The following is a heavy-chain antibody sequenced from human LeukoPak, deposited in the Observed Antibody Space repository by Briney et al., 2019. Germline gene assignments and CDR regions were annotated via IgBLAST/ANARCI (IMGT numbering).Heavy chain of an antibody. D-gene: IGHD5-12*01. J-gene: IGHJ4*02. V-gene: IGHV1-24*01. CDR2: FDPEDGET. CDR3: AARPSLGGYSGYDPFDY. CDR1: GYTLTELS. Sequence: ASVKVSCKVSGYTLTELSMHWVRQAPGKGLEWMGGFDPEDGETIYAQKFQGRVTMTEDTSTDTAYMELSSLGSEDTAVYYCAARPSLGGYSGYDPFDYWGQGTLVTVSS.